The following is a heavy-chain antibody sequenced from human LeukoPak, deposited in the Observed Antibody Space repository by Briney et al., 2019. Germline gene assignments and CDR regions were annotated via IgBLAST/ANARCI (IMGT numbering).Heavy chain of an antibody. CDR3: TRVGYIDEGIDY. CDR1: GFTLSSYT. D-gene: IGHD5-24*01. Sequence: PGGSLRLSCAASGFTLSSYTANWVRQAPGKGLEWVANIKQDGSKKSYVDSVKGRFTISRDNAKNSLYLQMNSLRAEDTAIYYCTRVGYIDEGIDYWGQGTLVTVSS. J-gene: IGHJ4*02. V-gene: IGHV3-7*04. CDR2: IKQDGSKK.